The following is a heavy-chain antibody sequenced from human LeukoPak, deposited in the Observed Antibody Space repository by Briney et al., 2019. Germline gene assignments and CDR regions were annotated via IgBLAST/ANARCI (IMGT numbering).Heavy chain of an antibody. J-gene: IGHJ4*02. D-gene: IGHD3-9*01. CDR1: GYTFTGYY. V-gene: IGHV1-8*02. Sequence: GASVKVSCKASGYTFTGYYMHWVRQAPGQGLEWMGWINPNSGNTGYAQKFQGRVTMTRNTSISTAYMELSSLRSEDTAVYYCARSPAGSYDINFDYWGQGTLVTVSS. CDR2: INPNSGNT. CDR3: ARSPAGSYDINFDY.